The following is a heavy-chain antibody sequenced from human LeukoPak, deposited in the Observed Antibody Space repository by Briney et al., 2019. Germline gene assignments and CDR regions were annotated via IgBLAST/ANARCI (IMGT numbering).Heavy chain of an antibody. CDR2: IYHSGST. CDR3: ARVRIIMVRGVQSYYYGMDV. J-gene: IGHJ6*02. Sequence: PSGTLSLTCAVSGGSISSSNWWSWVRQPPGKGLEWIGEIYHSGSTNYNPSLKSRVTISVDKSKNQFSLKLSSVTAADTAVYYCARVRIIMVRGVQSYYYGMDVWGQGTTVTVSS. D-gene: IGHD3-10*01. V-gene: IGHV4-4*02. CDR1: GGSISSSNW.